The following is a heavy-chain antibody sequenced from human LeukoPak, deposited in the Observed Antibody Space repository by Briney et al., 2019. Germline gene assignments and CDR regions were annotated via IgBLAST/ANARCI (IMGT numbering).Heavy chain of an antibody. CDR3: ARDGDSSSWHLDY. CDR1: GFTFSSYA. CDR2: ISYDGSNK. Sequence: PGGSLRLSCAASGFTFSSYAMHWVRQAPGKGLEWVAVISYDGSNKYYADSVKGRFTISRDNSKNTLYLQMNSLRAEDTAVYYCARDGDSSSWHLDYWGQGTLVTVSS. V-gene: IGHV3-30-3*01. D-gene: IGHD6-13*01. J-gene: IGHJ4*02.